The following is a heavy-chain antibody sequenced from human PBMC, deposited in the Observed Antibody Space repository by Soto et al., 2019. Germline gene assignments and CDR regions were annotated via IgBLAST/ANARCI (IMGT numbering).Heavy chain of an antibody. CDR3: TREHGNWLIFDY. V-gene: IGHV4-4*02. D-gene: IGHD1-1*01. CDR1: IGSISSSNW. Sequence: PSETLSLTCAVSIGSISSSNWWSWVRQPPGKGLEWIGEIYHSGSTNYNPSLKSRVTISVDKSKNQFSLKLSSVTAADTAVYYCTREHGNWLIFDYWGQGTLVTVSS. CDR2: IYHSGST. J-gene: IGHJ4*02.